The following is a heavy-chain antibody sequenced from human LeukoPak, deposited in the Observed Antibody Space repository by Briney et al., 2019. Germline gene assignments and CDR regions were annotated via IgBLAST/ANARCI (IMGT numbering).Heavy chain of an antibody. CDR1: GYTFTSYY. J-gene: IGHJ4*02. V-gene: IGHV1-46*01. CDR2: INPSGGST. Sequence: ASVKVSCKASGYTFTSYYMHWVRQAPRQGLEWMGIINPSGGSTSYAQKFQGRVTMTSDTSTSTVYMEPSSLISEDTAVYYCARDQPHTGTVTTSLDYWGQGTLVTVSS. D-gene: IGHD4-17*01. CDR3: ARDQPHTGTVTTSLDY.